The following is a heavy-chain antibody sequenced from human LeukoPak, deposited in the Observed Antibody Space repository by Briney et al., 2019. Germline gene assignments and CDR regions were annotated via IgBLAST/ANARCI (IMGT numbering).Heavy chain of an antibody. CDR1: GFTFSDCW. D-gene: IGHD2-21*01. CDR3: AKDLHEIAADY. J-gene: IGHJ4*02. Sequence: PGGSLRLSCAASGFTFSDCWMSWVRQVPGKGLEWVANINQDGSQTYYVDSVKGRFTISRDNAKNTVYLQMNSLRAEDTAVYYCAKDLHEIAADYWGQGTLVTVAS. CDR2: INQDGSQT. V-gene: IGHV3-7*01.